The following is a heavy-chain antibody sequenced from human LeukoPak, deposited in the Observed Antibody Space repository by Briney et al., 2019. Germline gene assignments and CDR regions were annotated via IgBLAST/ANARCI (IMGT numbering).Heavy chain of an antibody. CDR2: ISAYNGNT. J-gene: IGHJ4*02. V-gene: IGHV1-18*01. CDR3: ARGAVRYSSGWYYFDY. Sequence: ASVKVSCKASGYTFTSYGISWVRQAPGQGLEWMGWISAYNGNTNYAQKLQGRVTMTTDTSTSTAYMELRSLRSDDTAVYYCARGAVRYSSGWYYFDYWGQGTLVTVSS. CDR1: GYTFTSYG. D-gene: IGHD6-19*01.